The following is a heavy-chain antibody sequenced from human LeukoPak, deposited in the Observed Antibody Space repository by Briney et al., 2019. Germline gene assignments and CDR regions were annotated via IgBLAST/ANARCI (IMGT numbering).Heavy chain of an antibody. D-gene: IGHD2-8*01. Sequence: GGSLRLSCAASGFTFSNYGMHWVRQAPGKGLEWVAVIWYDGSNKYYADSVKGRFTISRDNSKNTLYLQMNSLRAGDTAVYYCARGPYCTNGVCLGPLDYWGQGTLVTVSS. CDR1: GFTFSNYG. CDR2: IWYDGSNK. J-gene: IGHJ4*02. CDR3: ARGPYCTNGVCLGPLDY. V-gene: IGHV3-33*01.